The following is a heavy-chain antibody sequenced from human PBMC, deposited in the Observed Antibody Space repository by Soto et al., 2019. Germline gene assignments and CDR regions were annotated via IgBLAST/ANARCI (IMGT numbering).Heavy chain of an antibody. CDR3: TTELTADSSRWYQDYYYHGMDV. J-gene: IGHJ6*02. CDR2: IKSKTDGGTT. Sequence: GGSLRLSCAASGFTFSNAWMNWVRQAPGKGLEWVGRIKSKTDGGTTDYAAPVKGRFIISRDDSKNTLYLQMNSLKTEDTAVYYCTTELTADSSRWYQDYYYHGMDVWGQGTTVTVSS. V-gene: IGHV3-15*07. CDR1: GFTFSNAW. D-gene: IGHD6-13*01.